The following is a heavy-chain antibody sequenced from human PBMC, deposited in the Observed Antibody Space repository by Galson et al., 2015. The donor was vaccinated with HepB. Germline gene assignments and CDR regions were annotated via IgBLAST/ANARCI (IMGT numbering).Heavy chain of an antibody. CDR1: GYTFTSYW. V-gene: IGHV5-51*01. Sequence: SGAEVKQPGESLKISCKASGYTFTSYWIGWVRQMSGNGLEWMGIIYPGDSDTKYSPSFQGQVTISADKSISTAYLQWNSLKASDTAIYYCARLGAGPTVITWPYYYYGMDVWGQGTTVTVSS. J-gene: IGHJ6*02. CDR3: ARLGAGPTVITWPYYYYGMDV. CDR2: IYPGDSDT. D-gene: IGHD4-11*01.